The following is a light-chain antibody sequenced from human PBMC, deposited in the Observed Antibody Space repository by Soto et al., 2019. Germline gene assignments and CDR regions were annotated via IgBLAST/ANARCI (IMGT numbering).Light chain of an antibody. J-gene: IGKJ5*01. Sequence: IVLTQSPATPSLSTGERATLSCRASQSVSSYLAWYQQKPGQAPRLLIYDASNRATGIPARFSGSGSGTDFTITISSLETEDFAVYYCQQQSNWPITFGQGTRLEIK. CDR2: DAS. CDR1: QSVSSY. V-gene: IGKV3-11*01. CDR3: QQQSNWPIT.